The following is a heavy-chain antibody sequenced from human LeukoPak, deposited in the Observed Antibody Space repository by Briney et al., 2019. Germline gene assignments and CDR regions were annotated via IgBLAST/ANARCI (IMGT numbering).Heavy chain of an antibody. CDR1: GFTFRSFV. Sequence: HTGRSLRLSCAASGFTFRSFVVHWVRQAPGKGLEWVAAISYEDGITQYYADSVKGRFTISRDNSKYTVYLEMNSLRVEDTAMYYCSKERPEEYYSSGSYFDYWGQGTLVTVSS. D-gene: IGHD3-10*01. CDR2: ISYEDGITQ. J-gene: IGHJ4*02. V-gene: IGHV3-30*04. CDR3: SKERPEEYYSSGSYFDY.